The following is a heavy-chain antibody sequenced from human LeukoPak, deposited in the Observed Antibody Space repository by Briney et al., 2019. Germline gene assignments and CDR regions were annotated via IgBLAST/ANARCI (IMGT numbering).Heavy chain of an antibody. CDR1: GGTFSSYA. V-gene: IGHV1-2*02. J-gene: IGHJ6*03. CDR3: ALPTDYYYMDV. Sequence: ASVKVSCKASGGTFSSYAISWVRQAPGQGLEWMGWINPKSGGTNYAQKFQGRVTMTRDTSISTAYMELSRLRSDDTAVYYCALPTDYYYMDVWGKGTTVTVSS. CDR2: INPKSGGT.